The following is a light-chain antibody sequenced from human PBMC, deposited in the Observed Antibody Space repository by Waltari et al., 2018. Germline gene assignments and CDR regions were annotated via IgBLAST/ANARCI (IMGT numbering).Light chain of an antibody. J-gene: IGKJ1*01. V-gene: IGKV1-NL1*01. CDR3: QQSYSNPPWS. CDR2: AAS. Sequence: DIQMTKSPSSLSASVGDRVTITCRASQGISNSLAWYQQKPGTSPKILLYAASRLEIGVPSRFSGSGSGTDYTLTISSLQPENFATYYCQQSYSNPPWSFGQGTKVEIK. CDR1: QGISNS.